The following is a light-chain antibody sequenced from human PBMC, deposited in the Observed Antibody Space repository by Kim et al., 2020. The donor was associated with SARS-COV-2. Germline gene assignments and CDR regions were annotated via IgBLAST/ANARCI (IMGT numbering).Light chain of an antibody. J-gene: IGLJ2*01. V-gene: IGLV2-14*04. Sequence: GQSITISCPGTSSDVGGYTYVSWYQQHPGKDPKLMIYDVTKRPSGVSNRFSGSKSGITASLTISGLQAEDEADYYCTSYTSSNTVVCGGGTQLTVL. CDR1: SSDVGGYTY. CDR2: DVT. CDR3: TSYTSSNTVV.